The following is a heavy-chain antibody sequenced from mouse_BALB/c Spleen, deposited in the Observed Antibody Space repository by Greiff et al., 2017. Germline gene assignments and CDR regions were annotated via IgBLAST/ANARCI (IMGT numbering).Heavy chain of an antibody. V-gene: IGHV2-6-4*01. CDR2: IWGGGST. CDR1: GFSLSRYS. Sequence: VMLVESGPGLVAPSQSLSITCTVSGFSLSRYSVHWVRQPPGKGLEWLGMIWGGGSTDYNSALKSRLSISKDNSKSQVFLKMNSLQTDDTAMYYCASPITTVVGDAMDYWGQGTSVTVSS. CDR3: ASPITTVVGDAMDY. J-gene: IGHJ4*01. D-gene: IGHD1-1*01.